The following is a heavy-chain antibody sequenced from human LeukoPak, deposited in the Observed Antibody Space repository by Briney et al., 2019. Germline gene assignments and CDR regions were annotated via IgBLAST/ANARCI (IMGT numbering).Heavy chain of an antibody. CDR1: GHTFTGYY. J-gene: IGHJ3*02. D-gene: IGHD3-22*01. Sequence: ASVKVSCKASGHTFTGYYMHWVRQAPGQGLEWMGWINANSGDTNYAQKFQGRVTMTRDTSISTAYMELSRLRSDDTAVYYCASLKNYYDSSGYLVTDAFDIWGQGTMVTVSS. CDR2: INANSGDT. CDR3: ASLKNYYDSSGYLVTDAFDI. V-gene: IGHV1-2*02.